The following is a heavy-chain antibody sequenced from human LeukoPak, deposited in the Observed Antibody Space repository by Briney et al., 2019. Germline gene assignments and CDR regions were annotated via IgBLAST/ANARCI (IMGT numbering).Heavy chain of an antibody. Sequence: GGSLRLSCAASGFTFSSYGMHWVRQAPGKGLEWVAVIWYDGSNKYYADSVKGRFTISRDNSKNTLYLQMNSLRAEDTAVYYCARGDYDYVWGSYRYFDYWGQGTLVIVSS. D-gene: IGHD3-16*02. CDR3: ARGDYDYVWGSYRYFDY. CDR2: IWYDGSNK. J-gene: IGHJ4*02. CDR1: GFTFSSYG. V-gene: IGHV3-33*08.